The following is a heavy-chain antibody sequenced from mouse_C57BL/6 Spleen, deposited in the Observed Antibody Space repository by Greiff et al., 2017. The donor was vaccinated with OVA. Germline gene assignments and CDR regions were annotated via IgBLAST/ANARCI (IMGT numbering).Heavy chain of an antibody. CDR1: GYTFTSYW. Sequence: QVQLQQPGPELVKPGASVKLSCKASGYTFTSYWMHWVKQRPGQGLEWIGNINPSNGGTNYNEKFKSKATLTVDKSSSTAYMQLSSLTSEDSAVYYCARSIYGSSYWYFDVWGTGTTVTVSS. CDR2: INPSNGGT. J-gene: IGHJ1*03. D-gene: IGHD1-1*01. CDR3: ARSIYGSSYWYFDV. V-gene: IGHV1-53*01.